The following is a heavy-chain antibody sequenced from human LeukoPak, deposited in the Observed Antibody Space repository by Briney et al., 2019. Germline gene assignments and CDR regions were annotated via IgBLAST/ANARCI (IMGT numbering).Heavy chain of an antibody. J-gene: IGHJ4*02. CDR2: INPHSGDT. CDR1: GYIFSVYY. CDR3: ARAYYYGSGSYYNY. Sequence: ASVKVSCKASGYIFSVYYMYWVRQAPGQGLELMGWINPHSGDTNSAQKFQGRVTMTRDTSISTAYMELSRLRSDDTAVYYCARAYYYGSGSYYNYWGQGTLVTVSS. D-gene: IGHD3-10*01. V-gene: IGHV1-2*02.